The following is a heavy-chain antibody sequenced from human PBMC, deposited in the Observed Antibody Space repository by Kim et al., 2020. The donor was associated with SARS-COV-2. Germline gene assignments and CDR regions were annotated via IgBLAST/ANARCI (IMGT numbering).Heavy chain of an antibody. V-gene: IGHV3-23*01. CDR3: AKDLDRDIVATITCDY. CDR1: GFTFSSYA. CDR2: ISGSGGST. Sequence: GGSLRLSCAASGFTFSSYAMSWVRQAPGKGLEWVSAISGSGGSTYYADSVKGRFTISRDNSKNTLYLQMNSLRAEDTAVYYCAKDLDRDIVATITCDYWGQGTLVTVSS. D-gene: IGHD5-12*01. J-gene: IGHJ4*02.